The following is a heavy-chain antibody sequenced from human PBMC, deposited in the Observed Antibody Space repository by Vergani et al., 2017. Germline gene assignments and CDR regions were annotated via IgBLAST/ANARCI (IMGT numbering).Heavy chain of an antibody. CDR1: GFTFSSYA. V-gene: IGHV3-23*01. J-gene: IGHJ3*02. Sequence: EVQLLNSGGGLVQPGGSLRLSCAASGFTFSSYAMSWVRQAPGKGLEWVSAISGSGGSTYYADSVKGRFTISRDNSKNTLYLQMNSLRAEDTAVYYCARTKTYYDFWSGYSTHDAFDIWGQGTMVTVSS. CDR3: ARTKTYYDFWSGYSTHDAFDI. D-gene: IGHD3-3*01. CDR2: ISGSGGST.